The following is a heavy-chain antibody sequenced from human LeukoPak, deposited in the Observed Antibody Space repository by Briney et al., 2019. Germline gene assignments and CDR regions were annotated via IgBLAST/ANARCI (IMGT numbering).Heavy chain of an antibody. CDR1: GFTFSSYA. J-gene: IGHJ6*03. V-gene: IGHV3-64*01. CDR3: ARRPTDPYYYYMDV. CDR2: ISSNGGST. Sequence: GALRLSCAASGFTFSSYAMHWVRQAPGKGLEYVSAISSNGGSTYYANSVKGRFTISRDNSKNTLYLQMGSLRAEDMAVYYCARRPTDPYYYYMDVWGKGTTVTISS.